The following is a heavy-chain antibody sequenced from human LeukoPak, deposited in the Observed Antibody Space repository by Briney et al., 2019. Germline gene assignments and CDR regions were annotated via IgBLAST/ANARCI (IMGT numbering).Heavy chain of an antibody. D-gene: IGHD6-13*01. J-gene: IGHJ4*02. CDR1: GFTFSSYW. CDR3: ARKKAGSYFDY. Sequence: GGSLRLSCAASGFTFSSYWMSWVRQAPGKGVEWVANIKQDGSEKYYVDSMKGRFTISRDNAKNSLYLQMNSLRAEDTAVYYCARKKAGSYFDYWGQGTLVTVSS. V-gene: IGHV3-7*01. CDR2: IKQDGSEK.